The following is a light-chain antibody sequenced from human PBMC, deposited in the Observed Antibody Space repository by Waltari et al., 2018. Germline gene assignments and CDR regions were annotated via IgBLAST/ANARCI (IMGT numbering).Light chain of an antibody. V-gene: IGKV1-5*03. J-gene: IGKJ4*01. Sequence: DIQMTQSPSTLSASVGDRATITCRARQSISSWLAWYQQKPGKARKLLIYEASSLESGVPSRFSGSESGTEFTLTISSLQPDDVATYYCQQYNTFPLTFGGGTKVEI. CDR3: QQYNTFPLT. CDR1: QSISSW. CDR2: EAS.